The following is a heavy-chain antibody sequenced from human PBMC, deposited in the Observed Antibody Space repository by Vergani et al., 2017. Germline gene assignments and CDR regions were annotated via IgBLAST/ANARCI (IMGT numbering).Heavy chain of an antibody. Sequence: QVQLVESGGGLVKPGGSLRLSCAASGFTFSDYYMSWIRQAPGKGLEWIGRIYTSGSTNYNPSLKSRVTISVDTSKNQFSLKLSSVTAADTAVYYCAREKRFGDPTDGDNVWGKGTTVTVSS. CDR1: GFTFSDYY. D-gene: IGHD3-10*01. CDR3: AREKRFGDPTDGDNV. CDR2: IYTSGST. V-gene: IGHV4-4*08. J-gene: IGHJ6*04.